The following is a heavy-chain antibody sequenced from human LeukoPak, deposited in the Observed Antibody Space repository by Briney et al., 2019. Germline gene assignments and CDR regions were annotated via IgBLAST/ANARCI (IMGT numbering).Heavy chain of an antibody. D-gene: IGHD5-24*01. CDR2: IYYSGST. V-gene: IGHV4-31*03. J-gene: IGHJ4*02. CDR3: ARVPDGYNLYFDY. Sequence: SQTLSLTCTVSGGSISSGGYYWSWIRQHPGKGLEWIGYIYYSGSTYYNPSLKSRVTISVDTSKNQFSLKLSSVTAADTAVYYCARVPDGYNLYFDYWGQGTLVTISS. CDR1: GGSISSGGYY.